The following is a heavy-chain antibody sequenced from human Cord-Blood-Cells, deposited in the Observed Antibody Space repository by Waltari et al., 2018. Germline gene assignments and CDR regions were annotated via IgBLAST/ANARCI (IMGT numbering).Heavy chain of an antibody. Sequence: EVQLVESGGGLIQPGGSLRLSCAASGFTVSSNYMSWVRQAPGKGLEWVSVIYSGGNTYYADSVKGRFTISRDNSKNTLYLQMNSLRAEDTAVYYCARDYYDSSGYYYDYWGQGTLVTVSS. CDR2: IYSGGNT. CDR1: GFTVSSNY. CDR3: ARDYYDSSGYYYDY. J-gene: IGHJ4*02. D-gene: IGHD3-22*01. V-gene: IGHV3-53*01.